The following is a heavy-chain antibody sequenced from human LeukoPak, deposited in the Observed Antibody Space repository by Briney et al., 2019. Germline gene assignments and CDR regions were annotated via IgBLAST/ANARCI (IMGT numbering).Heavy chain of an antibody. J-gene: IGHJ4*02. CDR2: ISGSGGST. V-gene: IGHV3-23*01. Sequence: PGGSLRLSCTASGYTFSDYGMYWVRQAPGKGLEWVSAISGSGGSTYYADSVKGRFTISRDNSKNTLYLQMNSLRAEDTAVYYCAPYQGIAVAGTFDYWGQGTLVTVSS. CDR3: APYQGIAVAGTFDY. CDR1: GYTFSDYG. D-gene: IGHD6-19*01.